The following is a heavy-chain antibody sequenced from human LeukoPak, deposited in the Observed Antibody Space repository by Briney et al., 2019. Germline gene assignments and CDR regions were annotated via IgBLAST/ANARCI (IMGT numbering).Heavy chain of an antibody. V-gene: IGHV4-30-2*01. CDR3: ARTTPDTHYFDY. J-gene: IGHJ4*02. CDR1: GGSISSGGYS. CDR2: IYHSGST. D-gene: IGHD1-26*01. Sequence: SQTLSLTCAVSGGSISSGGYSWSWLRQPPGKGLEWIGYIYHSGSTYYNPSLKSRVTISVDRSKNQFSLKLSSVTAADTAVYYCARTTPDTHYFDYWGQGTLVTVSS.